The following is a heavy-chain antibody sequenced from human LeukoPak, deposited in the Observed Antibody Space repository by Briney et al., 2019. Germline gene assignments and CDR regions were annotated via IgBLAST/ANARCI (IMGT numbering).Heavy chain of an antibody. Sequence: GGSLRLSCAASGLTVSSNYMSWVRQAPGKGLEWVSVIYSGGSTYYADSVKGRFTISRDNSKNTLYLQMNSLRAEDTAVYYCARAPLGFGESYFDYWGQGTLVTVSS. D-gene: IGHD3-10*01. CDR2: IYSGGST. CDR3: ARAPLGFGESYFDY. V-gene: IGHV3-53*01. CDR1: GLTVSSNY. J-gene: IGHJ4*02.